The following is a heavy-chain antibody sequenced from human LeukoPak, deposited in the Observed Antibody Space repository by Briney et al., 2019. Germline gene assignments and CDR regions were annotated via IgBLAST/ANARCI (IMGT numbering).Heavy chain of an antibody. CDR3: ARGSWFGESLGGCSFDL. Sequence: SGTLSLTCAVSGGSISSSNWWSWVRQPPGKGLEWIGEIYHSGSTNYDPSLKSRVTISVDKSKNQFSLKLSSVTAADTAVYYCARGSWFGESLGGCSFDLWGQGTLVTVSS. CDR1: GGSISSSNW. CDR2: IYHSGST. V-gene: IGHV4-4*02. D-gene: IGHD3-10*01. J-gene: IGHJ5*02.